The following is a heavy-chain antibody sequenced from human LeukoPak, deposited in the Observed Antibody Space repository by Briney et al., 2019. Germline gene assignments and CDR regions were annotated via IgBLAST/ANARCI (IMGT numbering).Heavy chain of an antibody. Sequence: PGGSLRLSCAASGFTFSNAWMSWVRQAPGKGLEWVGRIKSKTDGGTTDYAAPVKGRFTISRDDSKNTLYLQMNSLKTEDTAVYYCTTDLLEYGYSSSWYYFDYWGQGTLVTVSS. D-gene: IGHD6-13*01. V-gene: IGHV3-15*01. CDR2: IKSKTDGGTT. CDR3: TTDLLEYGYSSSWYYFDY. J-gene: IGHJ4*02. CDR1: GFTFSNAW.